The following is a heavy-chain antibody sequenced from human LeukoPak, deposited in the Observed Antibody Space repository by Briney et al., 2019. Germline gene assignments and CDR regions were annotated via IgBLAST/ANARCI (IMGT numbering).Heavy chain of an antibody. V-gene: IGHV5-51*01. CDR2: IYPRDSDT. J-gene: IGHJ4*02. Sequence: GESLKISCKGSGYSCTSYWIGWVRQMPGKGLEWMGNIYPRDSDTRYSPSFQGQVTISADKSISTAYLQWSSLKASDTGIYYCARPAEGGYSAYDFGSWGQGTLVTVSS. CDR3: ARPAEGGYSAYDFGS. D-gene: IGHD5-12*01. CDR1: GYSCTSYW.